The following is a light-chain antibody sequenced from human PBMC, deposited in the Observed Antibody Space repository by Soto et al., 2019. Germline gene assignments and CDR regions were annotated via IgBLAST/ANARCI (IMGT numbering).Light chain of an antibody. CDR3: LLYYDGVVF. V-gene: IGLV7-43*01. CDR2: GTD. J-gene: IGLJ2*01. Sequence: QAVVTQEPSLTVSPGGTVTLTCTSSTGAVTSDCSANWLQQRPGQTPRALIYGTDVKHTWTPARFSGSLLGGKAALTLSGVRPEDEADYYCLLYYDGVVFFGGGTKLTVL. CDR1: TGAVTSDCS.